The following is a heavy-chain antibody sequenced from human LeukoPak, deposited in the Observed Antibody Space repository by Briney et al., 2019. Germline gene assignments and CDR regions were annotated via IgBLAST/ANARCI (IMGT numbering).Heavy chain of an antibody. CDR1: GFTLGSFW. CDR3: VKADRVTIFGMIIGFDY. Sequence: GGSLRLSCEASGFTLGSFWMHWVRRAPGKGLDWVSRINSDGSSISYADSVKGRFTISRDNAKNTLYLQMSSLRVEDTAVYYCVKADRVTIFGMIIGFDYWGQGALVTVSS. J-gene: IGHJ4*02. CDR2: INSDGSSI. D-gene: IGHD3-3*01. V-gene: IGHV3-74*01.